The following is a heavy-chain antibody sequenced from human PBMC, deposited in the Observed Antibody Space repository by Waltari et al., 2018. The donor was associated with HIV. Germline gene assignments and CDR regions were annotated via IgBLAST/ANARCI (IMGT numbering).Heavy chain of an antibody. CDR2: IIPKFGAT. D-gene: IGHD2-15*01. V-gene: IGHV1-69*01. Sequence: QVPLVQSGAEMKMPESSVKVSCKASGGAFSSYTIRWVRQAPGQGLAWMGGIIPKFGATNYAQKFQGRVTISADESTSTVYLELTSLRSDDTAVYHCARGGCSGRTCYSKSFDLWGQGTMVTVSS. CDR3: ARGGCSGRTCYSKSFDL. J-gene: IGHJ3*01. CDR1: GGAFSSYT.